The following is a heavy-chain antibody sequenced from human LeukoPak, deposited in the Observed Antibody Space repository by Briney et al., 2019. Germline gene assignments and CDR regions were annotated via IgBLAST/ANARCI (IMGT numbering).Heavy chain of an antibody. V-gene: IGHV4-4*07. CDR3: ARSTGYSTTWELDS. J-gene: IGHJ4*02. CDR1: GGASSGYY. Sequence: SETLSLTCTVSGGASSGYYWSWIRQPAGKRLEWIGRFDSSGNTRYNPSLESRVTMSLDTSKNQLSLRLNSVTAADTAVYYCARSTGYSTTWELDSWGQGILVTVSS. D-gene: IGHD6-13*01. CDR2: FDSSGNT.